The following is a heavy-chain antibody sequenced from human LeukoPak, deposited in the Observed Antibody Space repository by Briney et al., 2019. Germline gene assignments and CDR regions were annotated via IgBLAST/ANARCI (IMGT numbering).Heavy chain of an antibody. CDR3: ARARGGYDFDY. CDR2: IKQDGSEK. V-gene: IGHV3-7*03. D-gene: IGHD5-12*01. CDR1: RFTFSSYW. Sequence: PGGSLRLSCAASRFTFSSYWMSWVRQAPGKGLEWVANIKQDGSEKYYVDSVKGRFTISRDNAKNSLYLQLNSLRAEDTAVYYCARARGGYDFDYWAREPWSPSPQ. J-gene: IGHJ4*02.